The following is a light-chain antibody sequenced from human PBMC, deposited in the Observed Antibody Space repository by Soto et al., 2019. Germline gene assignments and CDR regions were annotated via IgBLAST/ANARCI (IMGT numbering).Light chain of an antibody. CDR1: SSDVGNYIF. Sequence: QSVLTQPASVSGSPGQSITISCTGTSSDVGNYIFVSWYRQHPGKAPKLMIYDINNRPSGVSNRFSGSKSGNTASLTISGLQADDEADYYCVSYTTSAAYVFGTGTKLTVL. CDR2: DIN. V-gene: IGLV2-14*01. CDR3: VSYTTSAAYV. J-gene: IGLJ1*01.